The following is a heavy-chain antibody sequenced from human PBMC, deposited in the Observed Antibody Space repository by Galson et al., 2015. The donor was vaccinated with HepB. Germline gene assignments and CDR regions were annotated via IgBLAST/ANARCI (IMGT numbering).Heavy chain of an antibody. V-gene: IGHV5-51*03. CDR2: IYPGDSDT. J-gene: IGHJ6*03. CDR1: GYSLTSYW. Sequence: QSGAEVKKPGESLKISCKGSGYSLTSYWIGWVRQMPGKGLEWMGIIYPGDSDTRYSPSFQGQVTISADKSISTAYLQWSSLKASDTAMYYCARSGRGYCSSTSCRGRYYYYYMDVWGKGTTVTVSS. D-gene: IGHD2-2*01. CDR3: ARSGRGYCSSTSCRGRYYYYYMDV.